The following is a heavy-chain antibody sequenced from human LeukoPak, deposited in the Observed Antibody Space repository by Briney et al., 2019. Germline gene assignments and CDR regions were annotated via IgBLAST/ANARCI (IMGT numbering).Heavy chain of an antibody. V-gene: IGHV1-69*05. D-gene: IGHD4-17*01. CDR2: IIPIFGTA. J-gene: IGHJ1*01. Sequence: SVKVSCKASGGTFSSYAISWVRQAPGQGLEWMGGIIPIFGTANYAQKFQGRVTITTDESTSTAYMELSSLRSEDTAVYSCARATPAGDYPPGGSFQHWGQGTLVTVSS. CDR3: ARATPAGDYPPGGSFQH. CDR1: GGTFSSYA.